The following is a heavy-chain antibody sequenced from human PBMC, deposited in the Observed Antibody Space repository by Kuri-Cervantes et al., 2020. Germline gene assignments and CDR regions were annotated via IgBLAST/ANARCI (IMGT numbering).Heavy chain of an antibody. CDR1: GFTFSSYA. V-gene: IGHV3-9*01. J-gene: IGHJ4*02. CDR2: ISWNSGSI. D-gene: IGHD3-10*01. CDR3: AKDIMGFNTMVRVGLDY. Sequence: GGSLRLSCAASGFTFSSYAMSWVRQAPGKGLEWVSGISWNSGSIGYADSVKGRFTISRDNAKNSLYLQMNSLRAEDTALYYCAKDIMGFNTMVRVGLDYWGQGTLVTVSS.